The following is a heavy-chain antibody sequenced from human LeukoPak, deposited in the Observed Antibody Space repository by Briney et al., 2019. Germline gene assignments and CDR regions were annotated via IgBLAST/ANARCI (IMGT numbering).Heavy chain of an antibody. CDR2: IHHSGTT. V-gene: IGHV4-38-2*01. CDR1: GYSISSGYY. D-gene: IGHD5-18*01. CDR3: ARLSGGYRYGEHDY. J-gene: IGHJ4*02. Sequence: SETLSLTCVVSGYSISSGYYWGWIRQPPDKGLERIATIHHSGTTYCEPSLRSRVTISVDTSKNQFSLKLDSVTAADTAVYYCARLSGGYRYGEHDYWGQGTLVTVSS.